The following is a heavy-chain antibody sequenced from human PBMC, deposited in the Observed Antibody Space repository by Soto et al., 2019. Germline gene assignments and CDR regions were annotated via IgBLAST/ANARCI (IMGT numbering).Heavy chain of an antibody. CDR3: ARLHCNSPNCVPLDP. V-gene: IGHV4-39*01. Sequence: QLHLQESGPGLVKPSETLSLTCTVSGGSISSSGYYWGWIRQPPGKGLEWIGSIYYSGSTSYNPSPKSRVTMSVDTSKNQLSLKLSSVTAADTAVYYCARLHCNSPNCVPLDPWGQVTLVTVSS. CDR2: IYYSGST. D-gene: IGHD2-2*01. J-gene: IGHJ5*02. CDR1: GGSISSSGYY.